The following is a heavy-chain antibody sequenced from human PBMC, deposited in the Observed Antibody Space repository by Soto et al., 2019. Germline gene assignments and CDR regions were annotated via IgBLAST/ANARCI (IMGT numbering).Heavy chain of an antibody. V-gene: IGHV4-34*01. J-gene: IGHJ2*01. D-gene: IGHD1-1*01. Sequence: GKGLEWIGEINHSGSTNYNPSLKSRVTISVDTSKNQFSLKLSSVTAADTAVFFFQAEDVIRGTVPVSAFLLNRSFDL. CDR2: INHSGST. CDR3: QAEDVIRGTVPVSAFLLNRSFDL.